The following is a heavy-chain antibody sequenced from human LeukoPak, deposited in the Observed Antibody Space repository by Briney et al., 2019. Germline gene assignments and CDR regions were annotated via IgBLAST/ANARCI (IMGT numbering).Heavy chain of an antibody. J-gene: IGHJ5*02. D-gene: IGHD3-22*01. V-gene: IGHV3-48*03. CDR3: ARNYYDSSGYPNRFDP. CDR2: TSSSGSTI. CDR1: GFTFSSYE. Sequence: GGSLRLSCAASGFTFSSYEMNWVRQAPGKGLEWVSYTSSSGSTIYYADSVKGRFTISRDNAKNSLYRQTNRLSPEDTALYYCARNYYDSSGYPNRFDPWGQGTLATVSS.